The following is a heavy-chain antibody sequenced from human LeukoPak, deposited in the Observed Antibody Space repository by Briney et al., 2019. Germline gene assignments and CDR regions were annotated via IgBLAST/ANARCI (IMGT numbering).Heavy chain of an antibody. Sequence: GASVTVSCKVSGHTLTELSMLGVRQAGGKGREGMGVFDTEDGKTVYAQNSQGRVTMTKDTSTDTAYMELSSLTSEDTAVYYCATGYLVTAGLMDVWVQGTTVTVSS. D-gene: IGHD6-13*01. CDR1: GHTLTELS. CDR2: FDTEDGKT. J-gene: IGHJ6*02. CDR3: ATGYLVTAGLMDV. V-gene: IGHV1-24*01.